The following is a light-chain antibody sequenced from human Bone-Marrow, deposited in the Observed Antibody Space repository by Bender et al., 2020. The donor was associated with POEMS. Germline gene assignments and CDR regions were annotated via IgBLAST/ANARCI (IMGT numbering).Light chain of an antibody. CDR3: CSYAGSYTYV. J-gene: IGLJ1*01. CDR1: DSNFGGNN. Sequence: QSVLTQPPSASGTPGQSVIISCSGTDSNFGGNNVNWYQHLPGTAPRLVVYSNYQRPSGVPDRFSGSRSGNTASLTISGLQTEDEADYYCCSYAGSYTYVFGTVTEVTVL. V-gene: IGLV1-44*01. CDR2: SNY.